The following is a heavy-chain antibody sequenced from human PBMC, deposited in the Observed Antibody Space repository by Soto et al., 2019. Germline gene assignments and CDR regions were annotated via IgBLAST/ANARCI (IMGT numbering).Heavy chain of an antibody. J-gene: IGHJ4*02. V-gene: IGHV3-30*18. D-gene: IGHD6-19*01. CDR1: GFTFSSYG. CDR2: ISYDGSNK. CDR3: AKALEEIAVAGEGVDY. Sequence: QVQLVESGGGVVQPGRSLRLSCAASGFTFSSYGMHWVRQAPGKGLEWVAVISYDGSNKYYADSVKGRFTISRDNSKSTLYLHMNSLRAEDKAVYYCAKALEEIAVAGEGVDYWGQGTLVTVSA.